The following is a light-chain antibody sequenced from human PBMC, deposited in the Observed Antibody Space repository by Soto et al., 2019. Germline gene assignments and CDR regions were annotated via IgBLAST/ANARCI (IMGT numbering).Light chain of an antibody. CDR1: QSLGKY. J-gene: IGKJ2*01. CDR2: DAS. V-gene: IGKV3-11*01. CDR3: QHRSNWPPYT. Sequence: EIVLTQSPATLSLSPGERVTLSCRASQSLGKYLAWYQQRPGQAPRLLIYDASDMTTGIPARFSGSASGTDFTLTISSLEPEDFALYYCQHRSNWPPYTFGQGTRVDI.